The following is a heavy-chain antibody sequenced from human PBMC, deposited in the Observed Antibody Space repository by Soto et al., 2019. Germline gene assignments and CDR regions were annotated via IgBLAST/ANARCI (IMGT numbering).Heavy chain of an antibody. CDR3: ARDPIGGGAPYYLDY. CDR2: INPNSGGT. Sequence: QVQLVQSGAEVKKPGASMKVSCKASGYTFTGDWLHWVRQAPGPGLEWMGWINPNSGGTNYAQKFQGRVTMTRDTSISTAYMELSSLRSDDTAVYYCARDPIGGGAPYYLDYWGQGTLVTVSS. V-gene: IGHV1-2*02. J-gene: IGHJ4*02. CDR1: GYTFTGDW. D-gene: IGHD3-16*01.